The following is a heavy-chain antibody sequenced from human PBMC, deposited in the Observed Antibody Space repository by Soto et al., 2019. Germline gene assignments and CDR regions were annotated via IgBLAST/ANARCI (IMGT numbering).Heavy chain of an antibody. CDR1: VYPVVSYG. V-gene: IGHV1-18*01. D-gene: IGHD5-18*01. CDR3: ARDGGYSYGFFNY. Sequence: FKVSCQGSVYPVVSYGSIFVRQAPVKGIEWIGWISAYNGNTNYAQKHQGRVTMITDRSTSSAYTERRSLRSDDTVVYYCARDGGYSYGFFNYWGQGTLV. J-gene: IGHJ4*02. CDR2: ISAYNGNT.